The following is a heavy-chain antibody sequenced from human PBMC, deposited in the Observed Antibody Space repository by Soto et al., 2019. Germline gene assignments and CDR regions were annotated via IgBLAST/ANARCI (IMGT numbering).Heavy chain of an antibody. Sequence: PSETLSLTCTVSGGSISSNYWTWIRQPPGKGLEWIGYVYNSGSTNYNPSLKSRVTISEDTSKSQFSLKVNSMTAADAAVYYCARYRREAVAGYTLDNWGQGILVTVSS. V-gene: IGHV4-59*01. CDR1: GGSISSNY. CDR3: ARYRREAVAGYTLDN. J-gene: IGHJ4*02. CDR2: VYNSGST. D-gene: IGHD6-13*01.